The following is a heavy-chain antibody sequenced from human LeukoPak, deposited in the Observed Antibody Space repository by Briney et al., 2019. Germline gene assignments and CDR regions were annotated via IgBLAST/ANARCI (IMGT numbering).Heavy chain of an antibody. CDR1: GFTFRSYG. Sequence: GGSLRLSCVASGFTFRSYGMHSVRQAPGDGVGWVASIRYAVSNGYYADSVKGRFTISRDNSKSTLYLQMNSLRPEDTAVYYCAKVEASGIAVAGTQGSFFDYWGQGTLVTVSS. CDR2: IRYAVSNG. D-gene: IGHD6-19*01. V-gene: IGHV3-30*02. J-gene: IGHJ4*02. CDR3: AKVEASGIAVAGTQGSFFDY.